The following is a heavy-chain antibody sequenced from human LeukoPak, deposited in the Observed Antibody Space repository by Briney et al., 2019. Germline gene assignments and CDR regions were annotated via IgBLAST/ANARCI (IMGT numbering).Heavy chain of an antibody. D-gene: IGHD6-19*01. CDR1: GYTFTGYY. J-gene: IGHJ4*02. CDR3: ARALPVFSSGWFVYFDY. CDR2: INPNSGGT. Sequence: ASVKVSCKASGYTFTGYYMHWVRQAPGQGLEWMGGINPNSGGTNYAQKFRGRVTMTRDTSISTAYMELSRLRSDDTAVYYCARALPVFSSGWFVYFDYWGQGTLVTVSS. V-gene: IGHV1-2*02.